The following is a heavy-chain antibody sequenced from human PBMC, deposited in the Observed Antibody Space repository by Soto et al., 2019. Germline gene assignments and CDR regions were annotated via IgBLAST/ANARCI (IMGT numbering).Heavy chain of an antibody. D-gene: IGHD4-17*01. Sequence: GGSLRLSCAASGFTFSSYAMSWVRQAPGKGLEWVSAISGSGGSTYYADSVKGRFTISVDTSKNQFSLKLSSVTAADTAVYYCARHETLHGDYDYWGQGTLVTVSS. CDR3: ARHETLHGDYDY. J-gene: IGHJ4*02. CDR1: GFTFSSYA. CDR2: ISGSGGST. V-gene: IGHV3-23*01.